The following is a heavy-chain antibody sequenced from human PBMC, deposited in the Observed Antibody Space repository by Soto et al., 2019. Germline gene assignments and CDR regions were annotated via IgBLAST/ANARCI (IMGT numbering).Heavy chain of an antibody. CDR1: CGSISSYY. Sequence: SETLSLTCTVSCGSISSYYWSWIRQPAGKGLEWIGYSYYSGSTNYNPSLKSRVTISVDTSKNQFSLKLSSVTAADTAVYYCARDRWNDGFDYWGQGPLVTVSS. CDR2: SYYSGST. D-gene: IGHD1-1*01. V-gene: IGHV4-59*01. J-gene: IGHJ4*02. CDR3: ARDRWNDGFDY.